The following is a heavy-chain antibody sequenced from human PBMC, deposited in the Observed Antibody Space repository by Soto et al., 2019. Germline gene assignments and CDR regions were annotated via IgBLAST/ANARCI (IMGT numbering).Heavy chain of an antibody. CDR2: INHSGST. CDR1: GGSFSGYY. J-gene: IGHJ6*03. Sequence: QVQLQQWGAGLLKPSETLSLTCAVYGGSFSGYYWSWIRQPPGKGLEWIGEINHSGSTNYNPSLKSRVTISVDTSKNQCSLKLSSVTAADTAVYYCARGRRYYDFWSGYPYYMDVWGKGTTVTVSS. CDR3: ARGRRYYDFWSGYPYYMDV. V-gene: IGHV4-34*01. D-gene: IGHD3-3*01.